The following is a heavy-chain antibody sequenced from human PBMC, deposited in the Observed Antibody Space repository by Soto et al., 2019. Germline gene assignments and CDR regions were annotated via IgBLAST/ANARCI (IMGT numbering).Heavy chain of an antibody. CDR3: AHVTYSGYDTYYDYIWGSYRPPFFDY. Sequence: SGPTLVNPTQTLTLTCTFSGFSLSTSGVGVGWIRQPPGKALEWLALIYWDDDKRYSPSLKSRLTITKDTSKNQVVLTMTNMDPVDTATYYCAHVTYSGYDTYYDYIWGSYRPPFFDYWGQGTLVTVSS. CDR2: IYWDDDK. J-gene: IGHJ4*02. D-gene: IGHD3-16*02. CDR1: GFSLSTSGVG. V-gene: IGHV2-5*02.